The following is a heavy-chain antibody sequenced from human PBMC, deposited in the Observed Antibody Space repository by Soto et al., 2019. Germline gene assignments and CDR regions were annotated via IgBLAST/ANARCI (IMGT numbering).Heavy chain of an antibody. CDR3: ASAYRQSGYSSSWVFDS. D-gene: IGHD6-13*01. CDR1: GGSINSGGYY. J-gene: IGHJ4*02. V-gene: IGHV4-31*03. CDR2: ISYSGST. Sequence: QVQLQASGPGLVKPSQTLSLICTVSGGSINSGGYYWSWIRQHPGNGLEWIGYISYSGSTYYNPYRGTRVTISGGASEKQFSLKLSSVTGADTAVYFCASAYRQSGYSSSWVFDSWGQGTLVNVSS.